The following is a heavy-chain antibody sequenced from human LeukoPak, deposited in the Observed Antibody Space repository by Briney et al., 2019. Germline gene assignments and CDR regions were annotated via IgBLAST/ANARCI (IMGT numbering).Heavy chain of an antibody. CDR3: AKDSHSWSRDY. J-gene: IGHJ4*02. CDR2: IYSGGST. Sequence: GGSLRLSCAASAFSVGSNYMTWVRQAPGKGLEWVSLIYSGGSTYYADSVKGRFTISRDNSKNTLYLQMNSLRAEDTAVYYCAKDSHSWSRDYWGQGTLVTVSS. D-gene: IGHD6-13*01. CDR1: AFSVGSNY. V-gene: IGHV3-66*01.